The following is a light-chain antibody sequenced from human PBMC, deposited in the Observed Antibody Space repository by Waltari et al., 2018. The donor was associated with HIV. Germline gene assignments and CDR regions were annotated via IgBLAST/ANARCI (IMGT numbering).Light chain of an antibody. CDR2: DAS. CDR1: QSISSY. CDR3: QQSYSIPPS. Sequence: DIQMTQSPSSLSASVGDRVSITCRASQSISSYLNWYQQKSGKAPNLLIYDASTLQSGVPSRFSGGGSGTDFTLTMSSLQPEDFAIYYCQQSYSIPPSFGQGTRLEIK. V-gene: IGKV1-39*01. J-gene: IGKJ5*01.